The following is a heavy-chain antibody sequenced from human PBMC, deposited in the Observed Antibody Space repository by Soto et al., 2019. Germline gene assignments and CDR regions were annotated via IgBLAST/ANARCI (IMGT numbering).Heavy chain of an antibody. D-gene: IGHD3-3*01. CDR2: IYYSGST. V-gene: IGHV4-59*01. Sequence: PSETLSLTCTVSGGSISSYYWSWIRQPPGKGLEWIGYIYYSGSTNYNPSLKSRVTISVDTSKNQFSLKLSSVTAADTAVYYCARGPGDDFWSGYAFDYWGQGTLVTVSS. CDR1: GGSISSYY. J-gene: IGHJ4*02. CDR3: ARGPGDDFWSGYAFDY.